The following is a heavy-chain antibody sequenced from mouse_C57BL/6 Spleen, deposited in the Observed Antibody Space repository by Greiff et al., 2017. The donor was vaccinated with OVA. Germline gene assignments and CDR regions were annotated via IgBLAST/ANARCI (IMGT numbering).Heavy chain of an antibody. D-gene: IGHD2-5*01. J-gene: IGHJ4*01. V-gene: IGHV1-80*01. CDR2: IYPGDGDT. Sequence: VQLQQSGAELVKPGASVKISCKAPGYAFSSYWMNWVKQRPGKGLEWIGQIYPGDGDTNYNGKFKGKATLTADKSSSTAYMQLSSLTSEDSAVYFCARENYSKSGYAMDYWGQGTSVTVSS. CDR3: ARENYSKSGYAMDY. CDR1: GYAFSSYW.